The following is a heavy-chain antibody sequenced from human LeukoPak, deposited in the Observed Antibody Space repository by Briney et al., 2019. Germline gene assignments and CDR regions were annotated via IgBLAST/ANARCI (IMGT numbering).Heavy chain of an antibody. CDR3: ARGVYSYDSWSGPTQYYFDY. D-gene: IGHD3-3*01. CDR1: GGSFSGYY. CDR2: INHSGST. J-gene: IGHJ4*02. Sequence: SETLSLTCAVYGGSFSGYYWSWIRQPPGKGLEWIGEINHSGSTNYNPSLKSRVTISVDTSKNQFSLKLSSVTAADTAVYYCARGVYSYDSWSGPTQYYFDYWGQGTLVTVSS. V-gene: IGHV4-34*01.